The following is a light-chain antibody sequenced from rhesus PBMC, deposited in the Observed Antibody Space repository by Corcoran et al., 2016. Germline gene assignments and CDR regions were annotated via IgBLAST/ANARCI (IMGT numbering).Light chain of an antibody. Sequence: DIQMTQSPSSLSASIGDRVTVTCRASQDINKEISWYQQKPGKAPTLLIYDASSWQTGVSSRFSGSGSGTDYTLPLSSLQPEDIATYYYLHDYTTPYSFGPGTKVEIK. J-gene: IGKJ2*01. V-gene: IGKV1-94*01. CDR2: DAS. CDR1: QDINKE. CDR3: LHDYTTPYS.